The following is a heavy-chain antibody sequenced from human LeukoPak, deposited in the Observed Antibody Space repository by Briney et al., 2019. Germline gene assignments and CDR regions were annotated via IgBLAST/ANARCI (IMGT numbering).Heavy chain of an antibody. D-gene: IGHD3-22*01. J-gene: IGHJ4*02. CDR2: IVVGSGNT. CDR3: ARAGSYYDSSGYYPSDY. CDR1: GFTFTSSA. V-gene: IGHV1-58*01. Sequence: GTSVKVSCKASGFTFTSSAVQWVRQARGQRLEWIGWIVVGSGNTNYAQKFQERVTITRDMSTSTAYMELSSLRSEDTAVYYCARAGSYYDSSGYYPSDYWGQGTLVTVSS.